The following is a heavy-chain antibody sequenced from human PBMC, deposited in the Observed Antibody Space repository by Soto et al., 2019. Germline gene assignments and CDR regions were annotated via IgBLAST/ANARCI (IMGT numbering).Heavy chain of an antibody. D-gene: IGHD6-6*01. CDR1: GFSFSGYA. CDR3: AKDSIPYSSSYDLDH. V-gene: IGHV3-23*01. Sequence: EVQLLESGGGLVQPGGSLRLSCVASGFSFSGYAMSWVRQAPGKGRVWVSSMTATGVSIYYADSVRGRFTISRDNSKNTRYVHMSSLRAEDTATYYCAKDSIPYSSSYDLDHWGRGALVTVSS. CDR2: MTATGVSI. J-gene: IGHJ4*02.